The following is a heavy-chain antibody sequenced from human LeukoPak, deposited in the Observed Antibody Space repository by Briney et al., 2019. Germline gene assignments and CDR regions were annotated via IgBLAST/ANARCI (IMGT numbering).Heavy chain of an antibody. CDR2: MNPNSGNT. CDR3: ARGGWDSSGYAALHHFDS. D-gene: IGHD3-22*01. CDR1: GYTFTNYD. Sequence: ASVKVSCKASGYTFTNYDINWVRQATGQGLEWMGWMNPNSGNTGYAQKFQDRVTMTRNTPISTAYMELSSLRSEDTAVYYCARGGWDSSGYAALHHFDSWGQGTLVTVSS. J-gene: IGHJ4*02. V-gene: IGHV1-8*01.